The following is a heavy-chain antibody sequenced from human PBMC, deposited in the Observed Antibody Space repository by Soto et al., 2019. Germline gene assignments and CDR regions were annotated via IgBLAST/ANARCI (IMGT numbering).Heavy chain of an antibody. V-gene: IGHV3-30*18. Sequence: QVQLVESGGGVVQPGRSLRLSCAASGFIFSSYGMHWVRQAPGKGLEWVAVISYEGSHTYYADSVKGRFTITRDKCKNTLYLQMNSLRPEDTAVYYCAKEVHCGGGSCSWSEGFDYWGHGNLLTVSS. D-gene: IGHD2-15*01. CDR2: ISYEGSHT. CDR1: GFIFSSYG. CDR3: AKEVHCGGGSCSWSEGFDY. J-gene: IGHJ4*01.